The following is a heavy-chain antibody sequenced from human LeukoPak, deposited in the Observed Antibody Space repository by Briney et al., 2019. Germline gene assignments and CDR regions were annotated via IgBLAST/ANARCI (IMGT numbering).Heavy chain of an antibody. D-gene: IGHD1-1*01. CDR3: AREVFETGADDY. CDR1: GFTFSSYS. V-gene: IGHV3-48*04. Sequence: GGSPRLSCAASGFTFSSYSMNWVRQAPGKGLEWVSKITSSSSTAFYADSVKGRFTISRDNAKNSLYLQMNSLRAEDTAVYYCAREVFETGADDYWGQGTLVTVSS. J-gene: IGHJ4*02. CDR2: ITSSSSTA.